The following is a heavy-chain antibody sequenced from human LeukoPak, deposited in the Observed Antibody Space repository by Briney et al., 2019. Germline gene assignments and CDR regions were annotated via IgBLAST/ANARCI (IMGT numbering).Heavy chain of an antibody. Sequence: GGTLXLSCAASGFTFSSYSMNWVRQAPGKGLEWVSSISTSSSYIHYADSVKGRFTISRDNAKNSLYLQMNSLRAEDTAVYYCARGTLNIPGEHGAFDYWGQGTLVTVSS. CDR3: ARGTLNIPGEHGAFDY. D-gene: IGHD1-14*01. CDR2: ISTSSSYI. CDR1: GFTFSSYS. J-gene: IGHJ4*02. V-gene: IGHV3-21*01.